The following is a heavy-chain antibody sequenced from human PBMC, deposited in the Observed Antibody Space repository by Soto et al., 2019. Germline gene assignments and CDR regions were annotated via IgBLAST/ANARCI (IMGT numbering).Heavy chain of an antibody. D-gene: IGHD2-15*01. CDR3: AKDPSDCSGGSCYRAFDY. CDR1: GFTFSSYA. CDR2: ISGSGGST. V-gene: IGHV3-23*01. Sequence: EVQLLESGGGLVQPGGSLRLSCAASGFTFSSYAMSWVRQAPGKGLEWVSAISGSGGSTYYADSVKGRFTISRDNSKNTLYQQMNSLRAEDTAVYYCAKDPSDCSGGSCYRAFDYWGQGTLVTVSS. J-gene: IGHJ4*02.